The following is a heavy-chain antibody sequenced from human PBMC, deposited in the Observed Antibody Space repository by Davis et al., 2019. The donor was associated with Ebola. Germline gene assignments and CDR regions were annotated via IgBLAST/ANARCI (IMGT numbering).Heavy chain of an antibody. CDR3: ARQRVSIRPGLQYHYGMDV. CDR1: GGSISSYY. D-gene: IGHD6-13*01. Sequence: MPSETLSLTCTVSGGSISSYYWSWIRQPPGKGLEWIGYISYIGSTNYNPSLKSRVTISVDTSKNQFSLKLSSVTAADTAVYYCARQRVSIRPGLQYHYGMDVWGQGTTVTVSS. V-gene: IGHV4-59*08. J-gene: IGHJ6*02. CDR2: ISYIGST.